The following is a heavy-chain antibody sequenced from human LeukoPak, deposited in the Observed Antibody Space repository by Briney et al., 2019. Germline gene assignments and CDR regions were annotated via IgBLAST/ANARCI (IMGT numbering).Heavy chain of an antibody. D-gene: IGHD2-21*02. J-gene: IGHJ3*02. V-gene: IGHV3-30*03. CDR1: GFTFSSYG. CDR3: AALCGGDCYSAFDI. CDR2: ISYDGSNK. Sequence: GGSLRLSCAASGFTFSSYGMHWVRQAPGKGLEWVAVISYDGSNKYYADSVKGRFTISRDNSKNTLYLQMNSLRAEDTAVYYCAALCGGDCYSAFDIWAKGRWSPSLQ.